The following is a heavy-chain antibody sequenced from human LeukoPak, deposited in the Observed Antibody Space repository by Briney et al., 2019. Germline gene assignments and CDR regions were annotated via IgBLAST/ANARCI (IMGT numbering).Heavy chain of an antibody. CDR3: ARRGPYSSSWYYFDY. Sequence: GESLKISCKGSGYSFTSYWIGWVRQMPGKGLEWMGIIYPDDSDTRYSPSFQGQVTISADMSTSTAYLQWSSLRASDTAMYYCARRGPYSSSWYYFDYWGQGALVTVSS. CDR2: IYPDDSDT. V-gene: IGHV5-51*01. J-gene: IGHJ4*02. D-gene: IGHD6-13*01. CDR1: GYSFTSYW.